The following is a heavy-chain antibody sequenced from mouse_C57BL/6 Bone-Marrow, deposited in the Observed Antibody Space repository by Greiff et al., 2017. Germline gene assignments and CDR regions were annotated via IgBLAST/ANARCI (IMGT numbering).Heavy chain of an antibody. D-gene: IGHD2-1*01. CDR1: GFTFSSYA. V-gene: IGHV5-4*01. CDR3: ARDRDTMVGDY. Sequence: EVQLVESGGGLVKPGGSLKLSCAASGFTFSSYAMSWVRQTPEKRLEWVATISDGGSYTYYPDNVKGRFTISRDNAKNNLYLQMSHLKSEDTAMYYCARDRDTMVGDYWGQGTTLTVSS. CDR2: ISDGGSYT. J-gene: IGHJ2*01.